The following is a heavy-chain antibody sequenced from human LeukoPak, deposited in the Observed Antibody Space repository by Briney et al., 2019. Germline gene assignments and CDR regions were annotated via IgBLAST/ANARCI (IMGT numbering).Heavy chain of an antibody. J-gene: IGHJ4*02. CDR2: IYYSGAT. CDR3: AGLGNGRTFDS. V-gene: IGHV4-39*07. D-gene: IGHD2-8*01. Sequence: SETLSLTCTVSGGSITSSNYYWGWIRQPPGKGLEWIGSIYYSGATFYNPSLKSRVTISVDTSKNQFSLKLSSVTAADTAVYYCAGLGNGRTFDSWGQGTLVTVSS. CDR1: GGSITSSNYY.